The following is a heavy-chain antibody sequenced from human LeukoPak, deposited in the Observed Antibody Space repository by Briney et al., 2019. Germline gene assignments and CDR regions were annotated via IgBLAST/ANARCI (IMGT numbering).Heavy chain of an antibody. CDR1: GFTFSSYA. CDR3: AKDGVRSYSSGWTYYFDY. J-gene: IGHJ4*02. V-gene: IGHV3-23*01. Sequence: GGSLRLSCAASGFTFSSYAMSWVRQAPGKGLEWVSAISGRGGSTYYADSVKGRFTISRDNSKNTLYLQMNSLRAEDTAVYYCAKDGVRSYSSGWTYYFDYWGQGTLVTVSS. CDR2: ISGRGGST. D-gene: IGHD6-19*01.